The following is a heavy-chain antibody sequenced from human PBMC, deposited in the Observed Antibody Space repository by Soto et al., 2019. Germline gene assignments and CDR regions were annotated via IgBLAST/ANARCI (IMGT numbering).Heavy chain of an antibody. V-gene: IGHV1-2*04. CDR1: GYTFTGYY. J-gene: IGHJ6*03. CDR3: ARETEVVLAALGRHYYYYMDV. Sequence: GASVKVSCKASGYTFTGYYMHWVRQAPGQGLEWMGWINPNSGGTNYAQKFQGWVTMTRDTSISTAYMELSRLRSDDTAVYYCARETEVVLAALGRHYYYYMDVRGKATTVTVSS. D-gene: IGHD2-2*01. CDR2: INPNSGGT.